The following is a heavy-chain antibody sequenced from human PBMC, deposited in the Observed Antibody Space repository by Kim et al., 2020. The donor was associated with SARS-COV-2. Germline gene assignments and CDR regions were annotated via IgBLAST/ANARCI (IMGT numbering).Heavy chain of an antibody. CDR2: INHSGST. Sequence: SETLSLTCAVYGGSFSGYYWSWIRQPPVKGLEWIGEINHSGSTNYNPSLKSRVTISVDTSKNQFSLKLSSVTAADTAVYYCARGLSGSGWYYYFDYWGQGTLVTVSS. V-gene: IGHV4-34*01. D-gene: IGHD6-19*01. CDR3: ARGLSGSGWYYYFDY. J-gene: IGHJ4*02. CDR1: GGSFSGYY.